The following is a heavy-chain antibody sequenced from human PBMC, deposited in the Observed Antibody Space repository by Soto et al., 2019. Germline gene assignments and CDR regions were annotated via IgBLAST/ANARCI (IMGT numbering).Heavy chain of an antibody. Sequence: QVQLVQSGAEVKKPGASVKVSCKASGYTFTSYGISWVRQAPGQGLEWMGWISAYNGNTNYAQKLQGRVTMTTDTSTSTAYLELRSLRSDDTAVYYCARAVPPPLYSGSYGWFDPWGQGTLVTVSS. D-gene: IGHD1-26*01. V-gene: IGHV1-18*01. J-gene: IGHJ5*02. CDR2: ISAYNGNT. CDR3: ARAVPPPLYSGSYGWFDP. CDR1: GYTFTSYG.